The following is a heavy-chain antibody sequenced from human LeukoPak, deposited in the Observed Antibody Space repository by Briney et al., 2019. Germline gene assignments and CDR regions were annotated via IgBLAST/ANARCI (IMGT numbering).Heavy chain of an antibody. D-gene: IGHD6-19*01. CDR3: ARDGGGSGYSSGCYYWFDP. CDR2: INHSGST. CDR1: GGSFSGYY. Sequence: SETLSLTCAVYGGSFSGYYWSWIRQPPGKGLEWIGEINHSGSTNYNPSLKSRVTISVDTSKNQFSLTLSSVTAANAAVYYVARDGGGSGYSSGCYYWFDPWGQGTLVTVSS. V-gene: IGHV4-34*01. J-gene: IGHJ5*02.